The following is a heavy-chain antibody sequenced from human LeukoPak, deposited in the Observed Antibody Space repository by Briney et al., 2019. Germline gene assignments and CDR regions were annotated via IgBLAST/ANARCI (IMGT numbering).Heavy chain of an antibody. Sequence: SETLSLTCTVSGGSISSNSYYWGWIRQPPGKGLEWIGSISYSGSTYYNPSLKSRVTISVDTSKNQFSLKLSSVTAADTAVYYCATRGMYSSGYLTLFDYWGQGTLVTVSS. CDR1: GGSISSNSYY. CDR3: ATRGMYSSGYLTLFDY. V-gene: IGHV4-39*07. D-gene: IGHD3-22*01. CDR2: ISYSGST. J-gene: IGHJ4*02.